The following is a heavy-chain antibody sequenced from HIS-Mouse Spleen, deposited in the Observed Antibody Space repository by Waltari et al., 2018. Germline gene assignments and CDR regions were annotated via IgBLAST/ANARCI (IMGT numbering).Heavy chain of an antibody. D-gene: IGHD6-13*01. CDR3: AREIPYSSSWYDWYFDL. V-gene: IGHV4-39*07. CDR1: GGSISSSSYY. Sequence: QLQLQESGPGLVKPSETLSLTCTVSGGSISSSSYYWGWFRQPPGKVLEWIGSIYYRGSSYYNPSLKSRVTLSVDTSKNQFSRKLSSVTAADTAVYYCAREIPYSSSWYDWYFDLWGRGTLVTVSS. J-gene: IGHJ2*01. CDR2: IYYRGSS.